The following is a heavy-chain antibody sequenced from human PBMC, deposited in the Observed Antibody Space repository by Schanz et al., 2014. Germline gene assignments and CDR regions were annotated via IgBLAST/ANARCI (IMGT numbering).Heavy chain of an antibody. J-gene: IGHJ4*02. CDR1: GYTFTDYG. D-gene: IGHD2-15*01. V-gene: IGHV1-18*01. CDR3: ARGFDGRDR. Sequence: VQSVHSGTEVQKLGASVKVSCQTSGYTFTDYGLSWVRQAPGQGLEWMGWISPYNGDTIYAQKLQGRVTMTTDTATSTAYMDLMNLRAGDTGVDYCARGFDGRDRWGQGTLVIVSS. CDR2: ISPYNGDT.